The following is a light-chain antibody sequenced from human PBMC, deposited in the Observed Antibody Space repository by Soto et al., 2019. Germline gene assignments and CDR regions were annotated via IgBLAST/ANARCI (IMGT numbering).Light chain of an antibody. CDR3: QQYGSSPNT. CDR2: GAS. J-gene: IGKJ2*01. CDR1: QSVSSSY. Sequence: EIVLTQSPGTLSLSPGERATLSCRASQSVSSSYLAWYQQKPGQAPRLLIYGASSRATGIPDRFSGSGSGTEFTLTISRLEPEDFAEYYCQQYGSSPNTFGQGTKLEIK. V-gene: IGKV3-20*01.